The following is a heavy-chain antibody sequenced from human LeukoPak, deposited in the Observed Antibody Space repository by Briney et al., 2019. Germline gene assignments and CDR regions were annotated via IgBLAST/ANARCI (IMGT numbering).Heavy chain of an antibody. V-gene: IGHV1-18*01. Sequence: ASVKVSCKASGGTFSSYAISWVRQAPGQGLERMGWISAYNGNTHYAQEVQGRVTMTTDTSTSTAYMDLRSLKSDDTAVYYCARDLYSRRMHYYGSGSYFAYWGQGTLVTVSS. CDR1: GGTFSSYA. J-gene: IGHJ4*02. CDR3: ARDLYSRRMHYYGSGSYFAY. CDR2: ISAYNGNT. D-gene: IGHD3-10*01.